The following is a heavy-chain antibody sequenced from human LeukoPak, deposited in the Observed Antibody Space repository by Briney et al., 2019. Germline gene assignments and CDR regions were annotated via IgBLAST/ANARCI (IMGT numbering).Heavy chain of an antibody. CDR2: ISGSGGST. CDR3: AGRFLERSPTYYYYYYMDV. CDR1: GFTFSSYA. V-gene: IGHV3-23*01. Sequence: PGGSLRLSCAASGFTFSSYAMSWVRRAPGKGLEWVSAISGSGGSTYYADSVKGRFTISRDNSKNTLYLQMNSLRAEDTAVYYCAGRFLERSPTYYYYYYMDVWGKGTTVTVSS. J-gene: IGHJ6*03. D-gene: IGHD3-3*01.